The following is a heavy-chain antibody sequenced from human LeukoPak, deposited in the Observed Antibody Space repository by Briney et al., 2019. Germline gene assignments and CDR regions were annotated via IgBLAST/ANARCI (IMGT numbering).Heavy chain of an antibody. CDR2: ISAYNGNT. V-gene: IGHV1-18*01. Sequence: GASVKVSCKASGYTFTSYGISWVRQAPGQGLEWMGWISAYNGNTNYAQKLQGRVTMTTDTSTSTAYTELRSLRSDDTAVYYCARDRYGSGSYVPDYWGQGTLVTVSS. CDR1: GYTFTSYG. D-gene: IGHD3-10*01. J-gene: IGHJ4*02. CDR3: ARDRYGSGSYVPDY.